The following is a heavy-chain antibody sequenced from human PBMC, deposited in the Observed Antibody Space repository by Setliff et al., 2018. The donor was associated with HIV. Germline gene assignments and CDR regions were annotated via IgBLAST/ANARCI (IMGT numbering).Heavy chain of an antibody. Sequence: ASVKVSCKASGYTFIRYGISWVRQAPGQGLEWMGWISAYNGNTNYIEKLQGRVTMATDTSTRTAYMELRSLRSDDTALYYCARQDIPTGYYLFDYWGQGTQVTVSS. D-gene: IGHD3-9*01. CDR3: ARQDIPTGYYLFDY. CDR1: GYTFIRYG. J-gene: IGHJ4*02. CDR2: ISAYNGNT. V-gene: IGHV1-18*01.